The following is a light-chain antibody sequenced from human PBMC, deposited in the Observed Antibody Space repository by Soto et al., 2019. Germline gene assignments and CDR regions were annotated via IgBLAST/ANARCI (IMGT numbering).Light chain of an antibody. V-gene: IGKV3-20*01. CDR3: QQYGSSPHT. CDR2: GAS. Sequence: EIVLTQSPGTLSLSPGERATLSCRASQSVSSSYLAWYQHKPGQAPRLLIYGASSRATGIPDRFSGSGSGTDFTLPISRLEPEDFAVYYCQQYGSSPHTFGQGTKVEIK. J-gene: IGKJ2*01. CDR1: QSVSSSY.